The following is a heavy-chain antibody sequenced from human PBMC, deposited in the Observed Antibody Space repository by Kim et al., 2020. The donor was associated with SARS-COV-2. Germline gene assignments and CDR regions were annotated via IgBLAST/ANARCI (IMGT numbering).Heavy chain of an antibody. CDR2: IFYSGNT. CDR1: GGSISSGGYY. V-gene: IGHV4-31*03. J-gene: IGHJ4*02. Sequence: SETLSLTCTVSGGSISSGGYYWSWIRQHPGKGLEWIGYIFYSGNTYYNPSLKSRVTISVDTSKNHFSLKLSSVTAADTAVYFCARGDSSGYNYWGQGTLV. D-gene: IGHD3-22*01. CDR3: ARGDSSGYNY.